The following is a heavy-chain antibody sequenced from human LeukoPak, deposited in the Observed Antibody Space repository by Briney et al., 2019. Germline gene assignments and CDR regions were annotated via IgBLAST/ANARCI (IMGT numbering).Heavy chain of an antibody. D-gene: IGHD5-12*01. CDR3: ARGGVATYDY. V-gene: IGHV4-61*01. Sequence: SETLSLTCTVSGGSISSSSYDWSWIRQPPVKGPEWIGYIYYSGSTNYNPSLKSRVTISVDTSKNQFSLKLSSVTAADTAVYYCARGGVATYDYWGQGTLVTVSS. CDR2: IYYSGST. J-gene: IGHJ4*02. CDR1: GGSISSSSYD.